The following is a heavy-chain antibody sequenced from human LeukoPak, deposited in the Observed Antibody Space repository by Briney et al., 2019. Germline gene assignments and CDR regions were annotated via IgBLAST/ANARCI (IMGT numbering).Heavy chain of an antibody. D-gene: IGHD3-10*01. CDR3: ARTPSPRRGY. Sequence: PSETLSLTCTVSDGSISSYYWSWIRQPPGKGLEWIGYIYNSGSTNYNPSLKSRVTISVDTSKNQFSLKLSSVTAADTAVYYCARTPSPRRGYWGQGTLVTVSS. J-gene: IGHJ4*02. V-gene: IGHV4-59*08. CDR2: IYNSGST. CDR1: DGSISSYY.